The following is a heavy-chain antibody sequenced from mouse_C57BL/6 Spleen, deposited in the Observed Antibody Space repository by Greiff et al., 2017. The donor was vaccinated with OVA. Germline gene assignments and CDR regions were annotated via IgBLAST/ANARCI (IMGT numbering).Heavy chain of an antibody. CDR1: GYTFTDYN. Sequence: EVQLQQSGPELVKPGASVKIPCKASGYTFTDYNMDWVKQSHGKSLEWIGDINPNNGGTIYNQKFKGKATLTVDKSSSTAYMELRSLTSEDTAVDYCARLDYGSSYVDYWGQGTTLTVSS. CDR3: ARLDYGSSYVDY. J-gene: IGHJ2*01. D-gene: IGHD1-1*01. CDR2: INPNNGGT. V-gene: IGHV1-18*01.